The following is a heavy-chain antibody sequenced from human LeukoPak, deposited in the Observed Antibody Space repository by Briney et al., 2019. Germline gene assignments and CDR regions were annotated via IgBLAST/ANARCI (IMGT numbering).Heavy chain of an antibody. Sequence: GGSLRLSCAASGFTFSTYAMSWVRQAPGKGLEWVSVIYSGDSTYYGDSVKGRFTISSDKSKNTVYLQMNSLRAEDTAVYYCATDHRNLDAFDIWGQGTMVTVSS. V-gene: IGHV3-66*01. D-gene: IGHD1-14*01. J-gene: IGHJ3*02. CDR3: ATDHRNLDAFDI. CDR1: GFTFSTYA. CDR2: IYSGDST.